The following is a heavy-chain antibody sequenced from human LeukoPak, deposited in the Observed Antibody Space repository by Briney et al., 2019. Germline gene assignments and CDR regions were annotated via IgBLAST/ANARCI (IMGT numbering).Heavy chain of an antibody. CDR3: AELGITMIGGV. V-gene: IGHV3-48*03. CDR2: ISSSDSTI. D-gene: IGHD3-10*02. CDR1: GFTFSSYE. Sequence: QPGGSLRLSCAASGFTFSSYEMHWVRQPPGKGLEWVSYISSSDSTIYYADSVKGRFTISRDNAKNSLYLQMNSRRAEDTAVYYCAELGITMIGGVWGKGTTVTISS. J-gene: IGHJ6*04.